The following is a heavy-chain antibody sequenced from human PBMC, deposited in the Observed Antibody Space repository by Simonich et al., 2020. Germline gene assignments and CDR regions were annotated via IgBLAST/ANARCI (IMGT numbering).Heavy chain of an antibody. J-gene: IGHJ6*03. D-gene: IGHD7-27*01. V-gene: IGHV3-7*01. Sequence: EVQLVESGGGLVQPGGSLRLSCAASGFTFSSYWMSWVRQAPGKGLEWVANIKQDGSEEYYVDSVKGRFTISRDNAKNSLYLQMNSLRAEDTAVYYCARDGLGTAYYYYMDVWGKGTTVTVSS. CDR1: GFTFSSYW. CDR3: ARDGLGTAYYYYMDV. CDR2: IKQDGSEE.